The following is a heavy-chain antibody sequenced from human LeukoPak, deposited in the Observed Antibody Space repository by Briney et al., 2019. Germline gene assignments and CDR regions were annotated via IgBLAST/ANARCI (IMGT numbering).Heavy chain of an antibody. CDR2: IYYSGST. V-gene: IGHV4-59*08. Sequence: SETLSLTCTVSGGSISSYYWSWIRQPPGKGLEWIGYIYYSGSTNYNLSLKSRVTISVDTSKNQFSLKLSSVTAADTAVYYCARHWRGSYPREYYFDYWGQGTLVTVSS. CDR3: ARHWRGSYPREYYFDY. J-gene: IGHJ4*02. D-gene: IGHD1-26*01. CDR1: GGSISSYY.